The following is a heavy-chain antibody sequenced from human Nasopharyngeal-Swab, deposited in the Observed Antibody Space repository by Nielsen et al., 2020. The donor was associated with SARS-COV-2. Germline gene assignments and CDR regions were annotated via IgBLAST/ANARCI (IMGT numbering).Heavy chain of an antibody. V-gene: IGHV3-13*05. CDR2: IGTAGDP. CDR1: GFTFSDYD. J-gene: IGHJ6*03. Sequence: GESLKIYCAASGFTFSDYDMHWVRPDTGKGLEWVSAIGTAGDPYYPGSVKGRFTISRENAKNSLYLQMNSLRAGDTAVYYCARGGYDYYMDVWGKGTTVTVSS. CDR3: ARGGYDYYMDV.